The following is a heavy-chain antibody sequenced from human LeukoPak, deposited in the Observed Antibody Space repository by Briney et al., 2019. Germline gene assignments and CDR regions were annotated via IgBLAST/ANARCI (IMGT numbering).Heavy chain of an antibody. J-gene: IGHJ5*02. CDR2: INHSGST. CDR3: ARGLYSSSWNNWFDP. D-gene: IGHD6-13*01. CDR1: GGSFSGYY. V-gene: IGHV4-34*01. Sequence: PSETLSLTCAVYGGSFSGYYWSWIRQPPGKGLEWIGEINHSGSTNYNPSLKSRVTISVDTSKNQFSLKLSSVTGAETAVYYCARGLYSSSWNNWFDPWGQGTLVTVSS.